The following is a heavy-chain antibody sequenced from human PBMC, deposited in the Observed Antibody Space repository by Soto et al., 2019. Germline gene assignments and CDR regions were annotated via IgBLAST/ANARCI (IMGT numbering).Heavy chain of an antibody. V-gene: IGHV3-23*01. D-gene: IGHD2-2*01. CDR2: ISGSGGST. Sequence: EVQLLESGGGLVQPGGSLRLSCAASGFTFSSYAMSWVRQAPGKGLEWVSAISGSGGSTYYADSVKGRFTISRDNSKNTLYLQMNSLRAEDTAVYYCTKEGVQHVVVVPATMNWFDPWGQGTLVTVSS. CDR1: GFTFSSYA. CDR3: TKEGVQHVVVVPATMNWFDP. J-gene: IGHJ5*02.